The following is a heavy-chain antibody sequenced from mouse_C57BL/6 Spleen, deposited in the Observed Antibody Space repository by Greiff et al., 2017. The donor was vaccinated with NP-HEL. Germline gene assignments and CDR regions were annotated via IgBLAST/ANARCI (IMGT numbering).Heavy chain of an antibody. J-gene: IGHJ3*01. D-gene: IGHD2-13*01. CDR3: ARDEEVTLGWLAY. V-gene: IGHV7-1*01. CDR2: SRNKANDYTT. CDR1: GFTFSDFY. Sequence: EVHLVESGGGLVQSGRSLRLSCATSGFTFSDFYMEWVRQAPGKGLEWIAASRNKANDYTTEYSASVKGRFIVSRDTSQSILYLQMNALRAEDTAIYYCARDEEVTLGWLAYWGQGTLVTVSA.